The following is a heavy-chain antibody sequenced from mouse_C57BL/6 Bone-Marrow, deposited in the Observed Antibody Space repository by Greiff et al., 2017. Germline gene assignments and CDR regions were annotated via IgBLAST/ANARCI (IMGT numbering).Heavy chain of an antibody. CDR3: ARHEGFYLYFDY. CDR2: FYPGSGSI. J-gene: IGHJ2*01. Sequence: VQVVESGAELVKPGASVKLSCKASGYTFTEYTIHWVKQRSGQGLEWIGWFYPGSGSIKYNEKFKDKATLTADKSSSTVYMELSRLTSEDSAVYFCARHEGFYLYFDYWGQGTTLTVSS. D-gene: IGHD5-1*01. CDR1: GYTFTEYT. V-gene: IGHV1-62-2*01.